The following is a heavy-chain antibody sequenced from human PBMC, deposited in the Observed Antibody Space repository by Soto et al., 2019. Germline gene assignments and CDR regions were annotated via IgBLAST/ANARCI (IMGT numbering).Heavy chain of an antibody. D-gene: IGHD1-26*01. Sequence: SETLSLTCTVSGGSISSYYWSWIRQPPGKGLEWIGYIYYSGSTNYNPSLKSRVTISVDTSKNQLSLKLSSVTAADTAVYYCARSKVSGSYFRPLGFDYWGQGTLVTVSS. CDR2: IYYSGST. V-gene: IGHV4-59*08. J-gene: IGHJ4*02. CDR3: ARSKVSGSYFRPLGFDY. CDR1: GGSISSYY.